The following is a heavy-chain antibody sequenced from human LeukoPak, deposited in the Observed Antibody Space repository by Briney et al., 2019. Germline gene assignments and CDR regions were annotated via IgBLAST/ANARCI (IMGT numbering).Heavy chain of an antibody. CDR3: ARQNHPMGYSYKYYMDV. CDR1: GYTFSSSE. J-gene: IGHJ6*03. D-gene: IGHD5-12*01. Sequence: ASVKVSCKASGYTFSSSEISWVRQAPGQGLEWIGWISPYSGRTTYGHKFQGRVTLTTDRPTSTAHMELRSLRSDDTAVYYCARQNHPMGYSYKYYMDVWGKGTTVTVSS. V-gene: IGHV1-18*01. CDR2: ISPYSGRT.